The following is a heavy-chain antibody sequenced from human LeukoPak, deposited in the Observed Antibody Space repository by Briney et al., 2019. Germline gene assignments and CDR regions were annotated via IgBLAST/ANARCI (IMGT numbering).Heavy chain of an antibody. CDR2: INPSGGST. CDR1: GYTFTSYY. Sequence: ASVKVSCKASGYTFTSYYMHWVRQAPGQGLEWMGIINPSGGSTSYAQKLQGRVTMTRDMSTSTVYMELSSLRSEDTAVYYCARGLGPHYGDYVSCFDYWGQGTLVTVSS. J-gene: IGHJ4*02. D-gene: IGHD4-17*01. V-gene: IGHV1-46*01. CDR3: ARGLGPHYGDYVSCFDY.